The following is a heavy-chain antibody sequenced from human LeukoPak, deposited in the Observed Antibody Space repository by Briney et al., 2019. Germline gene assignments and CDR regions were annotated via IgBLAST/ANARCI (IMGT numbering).Heavy chain of an antibody. D-gene: IGHD1-1*01. V-gene: IGHV3-48*03. CDR2: ISSSGSTI. Sequence: GGSLRLSCAASGXTFSSYEMNWVRQAPGKGLEWVSYISSSGSTIYYADSVKGRFTISRDNAKNSLYLQMNSLRAEDTAVYYCARPKLERRYYYGMDVWGQGTTVTVSS. J-gene: IGHJ6*02. CDR1: GXTFSSYE. CDR3: ARPKLERRYYYGMDV.